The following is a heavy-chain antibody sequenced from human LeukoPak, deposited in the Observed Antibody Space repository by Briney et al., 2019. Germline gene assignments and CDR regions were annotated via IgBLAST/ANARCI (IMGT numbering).Heavy chain of an antibody. V-gene: IGHV1-2*02. CDR1: GYTSTGYY. J-gene: IGHJ5*02. CDR3: ARGPLSLMSSSWYADWFDP. D-gene: IGHD6-13*01. CDR2: INPNSGGT. Sequence: EASVKVSCKASGYTSTGYYMHWVRQAPGQELEWMGWINPNSGGTNYAQKFQGRVTMTRDTSISTAYMELSRLRSDDTAVYYCARGPLSLMSSSWYADWFDPWGQGTLVTVSS.